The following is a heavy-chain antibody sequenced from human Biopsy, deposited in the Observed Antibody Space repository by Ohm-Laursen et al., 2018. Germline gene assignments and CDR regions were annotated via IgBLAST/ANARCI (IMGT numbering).Heavy chain of an antibody. CDR3: LSNWLDP. Sequence: GSLRLSCSASGFPFTNAWMSWVRQAPGKGLEWVGRIKSKTGGGTIDYAASVKGRFSISRDDSKNTLCLQMNSLKTEDTAVYYCLSNWLDPWGQGTLVTVSS. CDR2: IKSKTGGGTI. CDR1: GFPFTNAW. V-gene: IGHV3-15*01. J-gene: IGHJ5*02.